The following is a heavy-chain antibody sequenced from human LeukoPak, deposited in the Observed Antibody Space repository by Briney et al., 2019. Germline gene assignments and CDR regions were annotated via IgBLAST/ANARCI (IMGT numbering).Heavy chain of an antibody. D-gene: IGHD4/OR15-4a*01. Sequence: SGGSLRLSCAASGFIFSSYGMHWVRQAPDKGLEWVAFIRYDGSRKYYADSVKGLFTISRDNSKNTLYLQMNGLRAEDTAMYYCAKVSLNMVNDAFDIWGQGTMVSVSS. CDR2: IRYDGSRK. CDR3: AKVSLNMVNDAFDI. V-gene: IGHV3-30*02. CDR1: GFIFSSYG. J-gene: IGHJ3*02.